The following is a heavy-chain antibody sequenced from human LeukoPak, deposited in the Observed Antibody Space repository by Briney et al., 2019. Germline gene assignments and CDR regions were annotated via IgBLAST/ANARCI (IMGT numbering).Heavy chain of an antibody. J-gene: IGHJ6*03. V-gene: IGHV1-69*13. CDR3: ARGLAPYSYEYSGHDPYYYYNMDV. CDR1: GGTFSSYA. CDR2: IIPIFGTA. D-gene: IGHD3-22*01. Sequence: ASVKVSCKASGGTFSSYAISWVRQAPGQGLEWMGGIIPIFGTANYAQKFQGRVTITADESTSTAYMELSSLRSEDTAVYYCARGLAPYSYEYSGHDPYYYYNMDVWGKGTTVIISS.